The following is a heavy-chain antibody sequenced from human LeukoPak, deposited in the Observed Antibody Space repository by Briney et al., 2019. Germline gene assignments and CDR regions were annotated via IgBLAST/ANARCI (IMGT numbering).Heavy chain of an antibody. J-gene: IGHJ5*02. CDR3: ARGDGSGSGRWFDP. V-gene: IGHV4-30-2*01. CDR1: GGSISSGGYS. CDR2: IYHSGST. D-gene: IGHD3-10*01. Sequence: PSETLSLTCAVSGGSISSGGYSWSWIRQPPGKGLEWIGYIYHSGSTYYNPSLKSRVTISVDRSKNQFSLNLNSVTAADTALYYCARGDGSGSGRWFDPWGQGTLITVSS.